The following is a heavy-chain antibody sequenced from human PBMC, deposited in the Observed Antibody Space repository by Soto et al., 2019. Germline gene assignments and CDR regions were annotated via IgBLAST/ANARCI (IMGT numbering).Heavy chain of an antibody. CDR2: VYYGGAIFYSGNI. J-gene: IGHJ3*02. V-gene: IGHV4-39*01. CDR1: GDSISSSNSH. D-gene: IGHD3-3*02. CDR3: VRYDRINMKPYSPEGFHI. Sequence: SETLSLTCTVSGDSISSSNSHWGWTRQPPGKGLEYIGSVYYGGAIFYSGNIYYDPSLKSRVTISVDTSKNQFSLRLSSVTAADTGVYYCVRYDRINMKPYSPEGFHIWGQGTMVTVSS.